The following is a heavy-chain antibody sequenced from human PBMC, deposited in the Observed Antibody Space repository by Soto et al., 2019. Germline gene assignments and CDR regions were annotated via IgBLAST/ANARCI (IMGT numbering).Heavy chain of an antibody. D-gene: IGHD2-15*01. CDR3: ARDPPDIVVVVAATPSRYNWFDP. CDR1: GFILSDCA. Sequence: GGSLRLSCATSGFILSDCAINWVRQAPGKGLEWVSYISSSSSYIYYADSVKGRFTISRDNAKNSLYLQMNSLRAEDTAVYYCARDPPDIVVVVAATPSRYNWFDPWGQGTLVTVSS. V-gene: IGHV3-21*05. CDR2: ISSSSSYI. J-gene: IGHJ5*02.